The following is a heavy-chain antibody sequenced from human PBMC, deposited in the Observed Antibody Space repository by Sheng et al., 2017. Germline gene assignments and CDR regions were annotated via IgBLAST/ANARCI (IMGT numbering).Heavy chain of an antibody. Sequence: QLVESGGGLVRPGGSLRLSCVASGFTFNTYSMNWVRQAPGKGLEWLSSISSTTNYIYYADSVKGRFIISRDNAKNSLYLQMNSLRVEDTAVYYCVRESQSIFDYWGQGTLVTVSS. CDR2: ISSTTNYI. V-gene: IGHV3-21*02. CDR3: VRESQSIFDY. CDR1: GFTFNTYS. J-gene: IGHJ4*02.